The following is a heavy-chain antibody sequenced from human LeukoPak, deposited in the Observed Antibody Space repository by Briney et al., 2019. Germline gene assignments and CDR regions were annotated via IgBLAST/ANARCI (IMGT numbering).Heavy chain of an antibody. J-gene: IGHJ4*02. CDR1: GGSISSSSYY. Sequence: KPSETLSLTCTVSGGSISSSSYYWSWIRQPPGKGLEWIGYIYYSGSTNYNPSLKSRVTISVDTSKNQFSLKLSSVTAADTAVYYCARSRIAVVYFDYWGQGTLVTVSS. D-gene: IGHD6-19*01. CDR2: IYYSGST. V-gene: IGHV4-61*05. CDR3: ARSRIAVVYFDY.